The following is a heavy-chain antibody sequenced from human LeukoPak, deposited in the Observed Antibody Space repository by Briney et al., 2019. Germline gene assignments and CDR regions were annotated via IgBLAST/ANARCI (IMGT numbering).Heavy chain of an antibody. CDR2: MNPNSGNT. CDR1: GYTFTSYD. J-gene: IGHJ5*02. CDR3: ARVLLWFSECWFDP. Sequence: RASVKVSCKASGYTFTSYDINWVRQATGQGLEWVGWMNPNSGNTGYAQKFQGRVTMTRNTSISTAYMELSSLRSEDTAVYYCARVLLWFSECWFDPWGQGTLVTVSS. V-gene: IGHV1-8*01. D-gene: IGHD3-10*01.